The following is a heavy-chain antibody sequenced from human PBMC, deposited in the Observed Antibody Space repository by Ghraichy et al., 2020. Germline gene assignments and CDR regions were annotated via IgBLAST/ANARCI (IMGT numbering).Heavy chain of an antibody. Sequence: LSLTCAASGFTFSDHYMDWVRQAPGKGLEWVGRSRNKANSYTTSYAASVKGRFTISRDDSKNSLYLQMNSLKTEDTAVYYCARLTLYSSGWYYFDDWGQGTLVTVSS. CDR3: ARLTLYSSGWYYFDD. CDR2: SRNKANSYTT. D-gene: IGHD6-19*01. V-gene: IGHV3-72*01. CDR1: GFTFSDHY. J-gene: IGHJ4*02.